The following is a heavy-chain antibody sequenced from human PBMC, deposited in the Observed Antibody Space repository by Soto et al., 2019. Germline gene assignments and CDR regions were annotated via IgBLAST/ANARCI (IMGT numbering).Heavy chain of an antibody. CDR2: IWYDGSNK. J-gene: IGHJ3*02. CDR1: GFTFSSYG. V-gene: IGHV3-33*06. D-gene: IGHD2-15*01. CDR3: AKETGVVAATAADSFNI. Sequence: GGSLRLSCPASGFTFSSYGMHWVRQAPGKGLEWVAVIWYDGSNKYYADSVKGRFTISRDNSKNTLYLQMNSLRAEDTAVYKWAKETGVVAATAADSFNIWAQGTRVTVSS.